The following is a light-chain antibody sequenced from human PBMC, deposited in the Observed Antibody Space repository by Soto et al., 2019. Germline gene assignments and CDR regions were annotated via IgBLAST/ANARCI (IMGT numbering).Light chain of an antibody. Sequence: EIVLTQSPGTMSLSPGERATLSCRASQSVRRSYLAWDQQKPGQAPRLLIYGASSRATGIPDRFSGSGSGTDFPLTIGRLEPEDFAVYYCQQYGSSPGYTFGQGTKLEIK. CDR1: QSVRRSY. CDR3: QQYGSSPGYT. V-gene: IGKV3-20*01. J-gene: IGKJ2*01. CDR2: GAS.